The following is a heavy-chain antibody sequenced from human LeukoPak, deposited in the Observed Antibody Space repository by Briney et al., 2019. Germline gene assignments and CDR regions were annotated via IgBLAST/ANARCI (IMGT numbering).Heavy chain of an antibody. Sequence: GGSLRLSCAASGFTFSSYAMHWVRQAPGKGLEWVAVISYDGSNKYYADSVKGRFTISRDNSKNTLYLQMNSLRAEDTAVYYCARDALKRANKYSGSYYYFDYWGQGTLVTVSS. V-gene: IGHV3-30-3*01. CDR3: ARDALKRANKYSGSYYYFDY. J-gene: IGHJ4*02. CDR2: ISYDGSNK. D-gene: IGHD1-26*01. CDR1: GFTFSSYA.